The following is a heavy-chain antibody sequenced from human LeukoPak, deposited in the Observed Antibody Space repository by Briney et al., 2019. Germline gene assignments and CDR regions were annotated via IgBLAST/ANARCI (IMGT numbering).Heavy chain of an antibody. CDR1: GYTFTGYY. CDR3: ARAPIVVVPAAILRGNWFDP. Sequence: GASVKVSCKASGYTFTGYYMHWVRQAPGQGLEWMGWINPNSGGTNYARKFQGRVTMTRDTSISTAYMELSRLRSDDTAVYYCARAPIVVVPAAILRGNWFDPWGQGTLVTVSS. D-gene: IGHD2-2*02. V-gene: IGHV1-2*02. J-gene: IGHJ5*02. CDR2: INPNSGGT.